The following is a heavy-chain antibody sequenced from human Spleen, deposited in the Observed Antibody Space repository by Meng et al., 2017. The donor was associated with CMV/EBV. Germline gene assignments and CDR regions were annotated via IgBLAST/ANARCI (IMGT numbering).Heavy chain of an antibody. CDR3: ARERDGDSSNFFDP. D-gene: IGHD4-17*01. CDR2: MNPNGGNT. CDR1: GYKFTSHD. Sequence: ATGYKFTSHDISWLRQAPGQGLEWVGWMNPNGGNTIYAQKFQGRVTLTRNTSKSTAYMELSSLRSDDTAVYYCARERDGDSSNFFDPWGQGTLVTVSS. J-gene: IGHJ5*02. V-gene: IGHV1-8*02.